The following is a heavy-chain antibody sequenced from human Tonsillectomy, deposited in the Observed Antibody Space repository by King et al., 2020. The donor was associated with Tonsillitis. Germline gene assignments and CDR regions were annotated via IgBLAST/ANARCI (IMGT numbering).Heavy chain of an antibody. CDR3: ATPRDYDSSGYPDY. CDR2: TSYDGSYK. J-gene: IGHJ4*02. V-gene: IGHV3-30*03. Sequence: QLVQSGGGVVQPGRSLRLSCAASGFTFSDYGMHWVRQAPGKGLEWVAVTSYDGSYKYYVDSVMGRFTISRDNSKNTLYLQMNSLRAEDTAVYYCATPRDYDSSGYPDYWGQGTLVTVSS. CDR1: GFTFSDYG. D-gene: IGHD3-22*01.